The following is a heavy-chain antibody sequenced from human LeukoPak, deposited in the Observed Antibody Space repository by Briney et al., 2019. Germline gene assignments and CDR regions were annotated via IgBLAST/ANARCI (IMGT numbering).Heavy chain of an antibody. V-gene: IGHV3-66*01. J-gene: IGHJ3*02. CDR3: ARDPLTHDAFDI. Sequence: GGSLRLSCVASEFTVSSNYMSWVRQAPGKGLEWVSVIYSGGSTDYADSVKGRFTISRDNSKNTLYLQMNSLRAEDTAVYYCARDPLTHDAFDIWGQGTMVTVSS. CDR1: EFTVSSNY. CDR2: IYSGGST.